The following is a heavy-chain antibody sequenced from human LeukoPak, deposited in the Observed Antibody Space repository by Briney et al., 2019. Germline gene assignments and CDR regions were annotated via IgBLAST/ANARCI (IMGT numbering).Heavy chain of an antibody. V-gene: IGHV3-48*04. J-gene: IGHJ4*02. Sequence: PGGSLRLSCAASGFTFSSYSMNWVRQAPGKGLEWVSYISTSSSTIYYADSVKGRFTISRDNAKNSLYLQMNSLRAEDTAVYYCARDPGTGYYYDSSGPSGYWGQGTLVTVSS. CDR2: ISTSSSTI. CDR1: GFTFSSYS. CDR3: ARDPGTGYYYDSSGPSGY. D-gene: IGHD3-22*01.